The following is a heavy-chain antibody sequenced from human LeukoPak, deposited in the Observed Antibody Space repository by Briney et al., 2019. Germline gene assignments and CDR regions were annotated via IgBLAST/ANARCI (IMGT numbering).Heavy chain of an antibody. Sequence: ASVKVSCKASGYTFTSYGISWVRQAPGQGLEWMGWISAYNGNTNYAQKLQGRVTMTTDTSTSTAYMELRSLRSDDTAVYYCAREWGSDIVVVPAAMLEGGYYYYGMDVWGQGTTVTVSS. D-gene: IGHD2-2*01. CDR1: GYTFTSYG. CDR2: ISAYNGNT. J-gene: IGHJ6*02. CDR3: AREWGSDIVVVPAAMLEGGYYYYGMDV. V-gene: IGHV1-18*01.